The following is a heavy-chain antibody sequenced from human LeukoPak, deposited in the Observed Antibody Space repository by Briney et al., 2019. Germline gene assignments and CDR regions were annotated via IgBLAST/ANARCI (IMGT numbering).Heavy chain of an antibody. CDR3: ARGGDDAFDI. CDR2: IIPILGIA. Sequence: GASVKVSCKASGGTFSSYAISWVRQAPGQGLEWMGRIIPILGIANYAQKFQGRVTITADKSTSTAYMELRSLRSDDTAVYYCARGGDDAFDIWGQGTMVTVSS. V-gene: IGHV1-69*04. D-gene: IGHD3-16*01. CDR1: GGTFSSYA. J-gene: IGHJ3*02.